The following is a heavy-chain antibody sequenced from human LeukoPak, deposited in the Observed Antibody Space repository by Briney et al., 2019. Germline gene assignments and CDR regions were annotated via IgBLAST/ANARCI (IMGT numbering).Heavy chain of an antibody. V-gene: IGHV1-18*01. CDR2: ISGYNDNT. D-gene: IGHD5-18*01. CDR3: ARGRTAYVTSDAFDI. CDR1: DSSVLNFD. Sequence: ASVKVSCKTSDSSVLNFDISWVRQAPGQGLEWMGWISGYNDNTNYAQKFQGRVTMTTDTSTNIAYMELRSLGSDDSAVYYCARGRTAYVTSDAFDIWGQGTMVTVSS. J-gene: IGHJ3*02.